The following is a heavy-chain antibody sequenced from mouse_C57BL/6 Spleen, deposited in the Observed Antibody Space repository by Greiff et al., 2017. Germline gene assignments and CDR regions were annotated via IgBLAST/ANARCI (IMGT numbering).Heavy chain of an antibody. V-gene: IGHV5-9-1*02. J-gene: IGHJ3*01. CDR1: GFTFSSYA. Sequence: EVKLVESGEGLVKPGGSLTLSCAASGFTFSSYAMSWVRQTPEKRLEWVAYISSGGDYIYYADTVMGRFTISRDNARNTMYLQMSSLKSEDTAMYYCTRADSSVFAYWGQGTLVTVSA. D-gene: IGHD3-2*02. CDR2: ISSGGDYI. CDR3: TRADSSVFAY.